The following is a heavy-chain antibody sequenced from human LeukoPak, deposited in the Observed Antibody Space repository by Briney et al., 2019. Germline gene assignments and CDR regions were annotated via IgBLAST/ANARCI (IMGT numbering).Heavy chain of an antibody. Sequence: KSSETLSLTCTVSGDSISSGDYYWSWIRQPPGKGLEWIGYIYYSGRSYYNPSLESRITISVDTSKNQFSLKLRSVTAADTAVYYCAKTYYDSGGYHFDNWGQGTLVTVSS. CDR3: AKTYYDSGGYHFDN. CDR1: GDSISSGDYY. CDR2: IYYSGRS. D-gene: IGHD3-22*01. V-gene: IGHV4-30-4*01. J-gene: IGHJ4*02.